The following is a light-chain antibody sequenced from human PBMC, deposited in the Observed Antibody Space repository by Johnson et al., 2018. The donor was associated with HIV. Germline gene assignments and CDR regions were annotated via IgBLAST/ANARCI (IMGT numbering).Light chain of an antibody. CDR2: ENN. CDR1: SSNIGNNY. J-gene: IGLJ1*01. CDR3: GRWDDSLSTYV. V-gene: IGLV1-51*02. Sequence: QSVLTHPPSVSAAPGQKVTISCSGSSSNIGNNYVSWYQQLPGTAPKLLIYENNKRPSGIPDLFSGSKSGTSATLGITGLQTGDEADYYCGRWDDSLSTYVFGTGTKVTVL.